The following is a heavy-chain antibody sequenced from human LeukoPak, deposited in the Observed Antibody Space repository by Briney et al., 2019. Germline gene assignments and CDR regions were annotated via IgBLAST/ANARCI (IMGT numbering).Heavy chain of an antibody. CDR2: ISSSSSTL. J-gene: IGHJ3*02. V-gene: IGHV3-48*02. Sequence: GRSRRLSCAASGFTFSSYSMSWVRRAPGKGVEWVAYISSSSSTLHYADPVKGRFTISRDNAKNSLYLQMNSLRDEDTAVYYCARDGRPFDIWGQGTMVTVSS. CDR3: ARDGRPFDI. CDR1: GFTFSSYS.